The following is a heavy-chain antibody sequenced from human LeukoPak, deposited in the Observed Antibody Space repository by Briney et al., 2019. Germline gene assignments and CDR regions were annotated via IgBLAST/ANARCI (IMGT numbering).Heavy chain of an antibody. Sequence: PGGSLRLSCAASGFTFSTHWMSWVRQAPGKGLEWVANINHDSSEKNYVDSVKGRFTISRDNAKNSLYLQMSSLRAEDTAVYYCARDVTTIEKMTEDYWGRGTLVTVSS. J-gene: IGHJ4*02. D-gene: IGHD2-21*02. V-gene: IGHV3-7*01. CDR3: ARDVTTIEKMTEDY. CDR1: GFTFSTHW. CDR2: INHDSSEK.